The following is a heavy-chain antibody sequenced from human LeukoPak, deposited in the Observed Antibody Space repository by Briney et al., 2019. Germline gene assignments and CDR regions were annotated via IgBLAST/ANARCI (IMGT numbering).Heavy chain of an antibody. CDR2: INHSGST. CDR3: ACLTTADAFDI. J-gene: IGHJ3*02. CDR1: GGSFSGYY. D-gene: IGHD3-22*01. Sequence: SETLSLTCAVYGGSFSGYYWSWIRQPPGKGLEWIGEINHSGSTNYNPSLKSRVTISVDASKNQFSLKLSSVTAADTAVYYCACLTTADAFDIWGQGTMVTVSS. V-gene: IGHV4-34*01.